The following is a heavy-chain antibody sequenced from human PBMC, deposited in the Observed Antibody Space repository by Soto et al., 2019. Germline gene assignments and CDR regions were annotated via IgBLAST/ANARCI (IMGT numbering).Heavy chain of an antibody. CDR1: GLTFSSYA. Sequence: PGGSLRLSCAASGLTFSSYAMHWVRQAPGKGLEWVAVISYDGSNKYYADSVKGRFTISRDNSKNTLYLQMNSLRAEDTAVYYSARFKNRRMVVVPAAMPAYYYGMDVWGQGTTVTVSS. J-gene: IGHJ6*02. CDR2: ISYDGSNK. CDR3: ARFKNRRMVVVPAAMPAYYYGMDV. D-gene: IGHD2-2*01. V-gene: IGHV3-30-3*01.